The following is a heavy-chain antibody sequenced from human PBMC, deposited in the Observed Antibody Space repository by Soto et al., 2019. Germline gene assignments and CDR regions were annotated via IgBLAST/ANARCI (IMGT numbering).Heavy chain of an antibody. CDR1: GFALSGTH. Sequence: GGSLRLSCAASGFALSGTHVNWLSQAPGKGLDWVSVTFSGRSTYYADSVKGRFSISRDIAKNTVYLQMNSLRAEDTAVYFCARDLGSPTSYSARGTLVTVSS. V-gene: IGHV3-53*01. CDR3: ARDLGSPTSY. CDR2: TFSGRST. D-gene: IGHD1-26*01. J-gene: IGHJ4*02.